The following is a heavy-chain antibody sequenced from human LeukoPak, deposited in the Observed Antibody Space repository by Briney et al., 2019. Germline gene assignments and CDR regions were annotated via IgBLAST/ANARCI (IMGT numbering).Heavy chain of an antibody. CDR2: ISAYKGNT. Sequence: GASVKVSCEASGYTFTSYGIRWGRRAAGQGVEGMGWISAYKGNTNYAHKLQGRITMTTDTSTSTAYRDLRSLRSDDTAVYYCAREGDTAMVYYWGQGTLVTVSS. J-gene: IGHJ4*01. CDR1: GYTFTSYG. CDR3: AREGDTAMVYY. D-gene: IGHD5-18*01. V-gene: IGHV1-18*01.